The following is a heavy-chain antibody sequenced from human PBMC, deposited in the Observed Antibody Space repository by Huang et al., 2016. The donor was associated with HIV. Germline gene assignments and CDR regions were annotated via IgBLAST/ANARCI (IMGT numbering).Heavy chain of an antibody. V-gene: IGHV1-8*01. CDR1: GYTFTNYD. D-gene: IGHD3-10*01. CDR3: ARGGLLWFGELST. Sequence: QVQLVQSGAEVKKPGASVKVSCKASGYTFTNYDINWVRQATGQGLGWMGWMNPIRGDTGLAQKFQGRVTMTRNTSISTAYMELSSLRSEDTAVYYCARGGLLWFGELSTWGQGTLVTVSS. J-gene: IGHJ5*02. CDR2: MNPIRGDT.